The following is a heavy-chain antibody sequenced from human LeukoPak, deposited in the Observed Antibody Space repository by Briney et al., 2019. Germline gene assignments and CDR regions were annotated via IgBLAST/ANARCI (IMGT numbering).Heavy chain of an antibody. CDR2: IRQDDSEK. D-gene: IGHD4-23*01. V-gene: IGHV3-7*01. CDR1: GFTFSDYW. Sequence: PGGSLRPSCSASGFTFSDYWMMWVRQAPGKGLEWVGNIRQDDSEKNYVDSVKGRFTISRDNAKSSLYLQMSSLRAEDRAIYYCATDRKVGTWDPRFNYWGQGTLVTVSS. CDR3: ATDRKVGTWDPRFNY. J-gene: IGHJ4*02.